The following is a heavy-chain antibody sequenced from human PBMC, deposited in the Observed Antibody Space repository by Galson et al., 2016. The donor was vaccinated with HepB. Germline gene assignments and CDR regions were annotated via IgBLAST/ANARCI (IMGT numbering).Heavy chain of an antibody. J-gene: IGHJ4*02. D-gene: IGHD1-26*01. Sequence: SLRLSCAASGSTFSSSGMHWVRQAPGKGLEWVAVIWRDGSNENYADSVKGRFTISRDNSRNTLYLQMNSLRVEDTAVYYCARDVGAAPFDFWGQGTLVTVSS. CDR3: ARDVGAAPFDF. V-gene: IGHV3-33*01. CDR2: IWRDGSNE. CDR1: GSTFSSSG.